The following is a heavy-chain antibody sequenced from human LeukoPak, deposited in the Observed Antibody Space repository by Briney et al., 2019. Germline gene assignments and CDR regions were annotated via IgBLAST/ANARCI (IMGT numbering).Heavy chain of an antibody. CDR2: IYYSGNT. Sequence: SETLSLICTVSGDSISRYYWSWIRQPPGKGLEWIGYIYYSGNTNYNPSLKSRVTISLDTSKNQFSLRLSSVTAADTAVYYCAGHVGYGNDDAFDIWGQGTMVTVSS. CDR3: AGHVGYGNDDAFDI. D-gene: IGHD1-1*01. V-gene: IGHV4-59*08. CDR1: GDSISRYY. J-gene: IGHJ3*02.